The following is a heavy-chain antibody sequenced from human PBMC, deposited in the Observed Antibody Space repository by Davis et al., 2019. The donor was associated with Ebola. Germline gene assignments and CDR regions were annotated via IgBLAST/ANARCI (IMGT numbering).Heavy chain of an antibody. V-gene: IGHV4-4*02. CDR2: VYHSGST. D-gene: IGHD3-16*01. J-gene: IGHJ5*02. CDR3: ARGGFWGNWFDP. CDR1: GGSISSPNW. Sequence: GSLRLSCSISGGSISSPNWWSWVRQSPGKGLEWIGEVYHSGSTKYNPSLESRVTISVDTSKNQFSLKLSSVTAADTAVYYCARGGFWGNWFDPWGQGTLVTVSS.